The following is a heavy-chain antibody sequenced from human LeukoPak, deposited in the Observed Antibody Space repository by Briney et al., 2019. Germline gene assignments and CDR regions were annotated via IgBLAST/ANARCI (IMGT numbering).Heavy chain of an antibody. CDR2: IYYSGST. D-gene: IGHD4-23*01. CDR3: ARGGKVLYYYYGMDV. Sequence: PSETLSLTCTVSGGSISSYYWSWIRQPPGKGLEWIGYIYYSGSTNYNPSLKSRVTISVDTSKNRFSLKLSSVTAADTAVYYCARGGKVLYYYYGMDVWGQGTTVTVSS. J-gene: IGHJ6*02. CDR1: GGSISSYY. V-gene: IGHV4-59*01.